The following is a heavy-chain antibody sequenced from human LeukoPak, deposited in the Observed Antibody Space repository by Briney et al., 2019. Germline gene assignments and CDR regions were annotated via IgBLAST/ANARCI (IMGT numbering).Heavy chain of an antibody. D-gene: IGHD3-10*02. J-gene: IGHJ6*04. CDR3: AELGITLIGGV. CDR1: GFTFSDYD. Sequence: GGSLRLSCAASGFTFSDYDMSWMRQAPGKGLEWVSDIGSSGSTIYYADSVKGRFTISKDNATNSLYPQMNSLRAEDTAVYYCAELGITLIGGVWGKGTTVTIPS. CDR2: IGSSGSTI. V-gene: IGHV3-11*04.